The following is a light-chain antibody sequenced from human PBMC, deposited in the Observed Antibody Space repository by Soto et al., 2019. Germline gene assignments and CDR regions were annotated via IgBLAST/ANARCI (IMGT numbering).Light chain of an antibody. Sequence: DIQMTQSPSTLSGSVGDRVTITCRARQTISSWLAWYQQKPGKAPKLLIYKASNLKSGVPSRFSGSGSGTEFTLAISSLQPDDFATYYCQHYNRYPEAFGQGTKVELK. CDR3: QHYNRYPEA. CDR1: QTISSW. J-gene: IGKJ1*01. V-gene: IGKV1-5*03. CDR2: KAS.